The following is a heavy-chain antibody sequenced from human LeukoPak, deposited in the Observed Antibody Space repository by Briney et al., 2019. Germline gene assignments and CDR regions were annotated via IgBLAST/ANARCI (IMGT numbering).Heavy chain of an antibody. CDR1: VGSISNYY. D-gene: IGHD6-13*01. J-gene: IGHJ4*02. Sequence: SETLSLTRTVSVGSISNYYWSGMRQPPGKGLEWIGYSYYSGYTNYNPSLKSRVTISLDTSKNQFSLKLRSVTAADTAVYYCARHFSGAAAPLPFDYWGQGTLVTVSS. CDR2: SYYSGYT. V-gene: IGHV4-59*08. CDR3: ARHFSGAAAPLPFDY.